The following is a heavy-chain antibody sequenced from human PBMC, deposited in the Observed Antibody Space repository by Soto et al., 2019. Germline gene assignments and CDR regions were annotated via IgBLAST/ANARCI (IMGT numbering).Heavy chain of an antibody. CDR1: GFTFSSSG. Sequence: QVQLAESGGGVVQPGRSLTLSCAASGFTFSSSGMHWVRQAPGKGLEWVAVIWYDGSEKYYADSVKGRFTMSRDNSKNTLFLQMNSLSAEDTAVYYCARDRYSSGWYDLDYWGQGTLVTVSS. CDR3: ARDRYSSGWYDLDY. D-gene: IGHD6-19*01. CDR2: IWYDGSEK. J-gene: IGHJ4*02. V-gene: IGHV3-33*01.